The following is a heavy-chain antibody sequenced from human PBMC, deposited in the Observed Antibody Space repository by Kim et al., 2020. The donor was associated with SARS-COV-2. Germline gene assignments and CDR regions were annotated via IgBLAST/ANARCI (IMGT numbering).Heavy chain of an antibody. D-gene: IGHD3-22*01. CDR2: ISYDGSNK. CDR1: GFTFSSYG. Sequence: GGSLRLSCAASGFTFSSYGMHWVRQAPGKGLEWVAVISYDGSNKYYADSVKGRFTISRDNSKNTLYLQMNSLRAEDTAVYYCAKESPDYYDSSGYYWGFDYWGQGTLVTVSS. V-gene: IGHV3-30*18. CDR3: AKESPDYYDSSGYYWGFDY. J-gene: IGHJ4*02.